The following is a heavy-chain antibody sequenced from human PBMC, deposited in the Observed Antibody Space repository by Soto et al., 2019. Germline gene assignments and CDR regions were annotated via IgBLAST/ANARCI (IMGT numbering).Heavy chain of an antibody. V-gene: IGHV3-30*18. Sequence: GGSLRLSCAASGFTFSSYGMHWVRQAPGKGLEWVAVISYDGSNKYYADSVKGRFTISRDNSKNTLYLQMNSLRAEDTAVYYCAKDLGSSSFFDYWGQGTLVTVSS. J-gene: IGHJ4*02. CDR1: GFTFSSYG. CDR3: AKDLGSSSFFDY. D-gene: IGHD6-6*01. CDR2: ISYDGSNK.